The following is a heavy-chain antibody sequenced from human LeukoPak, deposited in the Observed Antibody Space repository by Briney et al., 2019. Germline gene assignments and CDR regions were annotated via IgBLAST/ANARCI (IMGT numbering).Heavy chain of an antibody. Sequence: SETLSLTCTVSGGSISSYYWSWIRQPPGKGLEWIGYIYYSGSTNYNPSLKSRVTISVDTSKNQFSLKLSSVTAADTAVYYCARGDLADAFDIWGQGTMVTVSS. J-gene: IGHJ3*02. CDR3: ARGDLADAFDI. CDR1: GGSISSYY. V-gene: IGHV4-59*01. CDR2: IYYSGST.